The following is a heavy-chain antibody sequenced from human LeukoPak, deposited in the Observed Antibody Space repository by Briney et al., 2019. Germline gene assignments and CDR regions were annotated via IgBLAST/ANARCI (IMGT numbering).Heavy chain of an antibody. D-gene: IGHD5-12*01. J-gene: IGHJ6*02. CDR3: ARREGSHYSVDI. CDR2: IYYSGVT. Sequence: NPSETLSLNCTVSGASLSSYYWSWIRLPPGKGLEWIGSIYYSGVTNFNPSLKRRIAMSVDTSRNLFSLKLSSVTAADTAVYYCARREGSHYSVDIWGQGTTVTVSS. V-gene: IGHV4-59*08. CDR1: GASLSSYY.